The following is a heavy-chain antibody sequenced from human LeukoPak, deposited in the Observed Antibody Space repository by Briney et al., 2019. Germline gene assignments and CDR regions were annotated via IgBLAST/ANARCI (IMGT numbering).Heavy chain of an antibody. V-gene: IGHV1-2*02. Sequence: ASVKVSCKASGYTFTGYYMHWVRQAPGQGLEWMGWINPNSGGINYAQKFQGRVTMTRDTSISTAYMELSRLRSDDTAVYYCARDSSQLVQDLDYWGQGTLVTVSS. CDR1: GYTFTGYY. D-gene: IGHD6-13*01. J-gene: IGHJ4*02. CDR2: INPNSGGI. CDR3: ARDSSQLVQDLDY.